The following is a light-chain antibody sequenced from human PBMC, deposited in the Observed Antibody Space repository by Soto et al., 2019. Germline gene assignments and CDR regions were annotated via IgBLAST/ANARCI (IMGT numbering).Light chain of an antibody. J-gene: IGLJ2*01. CDR1: RSNIGAGYD. V-gene: IGLV1-40*01. CDR3: PSYDSRLSVHVV. CDR2: GNS. Sequence: QSVLTQPPSVSGAPGQRVTISCTGSRSNIGAGYDVHWYQQLPGTAPKLLIYGNSNRPSGVPDRFSGSKSGTSASLAITGLQAEDEADYYCPSYDSRLSVHVVFGGGTKLTVL.